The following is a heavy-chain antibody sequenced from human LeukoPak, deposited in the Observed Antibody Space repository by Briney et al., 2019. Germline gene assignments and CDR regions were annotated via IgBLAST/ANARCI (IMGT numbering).Heavy chain of an antibody. Sequence: GASVKVSCKASGYTLTGYYMHWVRQAPGQGLEWMGWINPNSGGTNYAQKVQGRVTMTTDTSTSTAYMELRSLRSDDTAVYYCARDFGQWTQFDPWGQGTLVIVSS. J-gene: IGHJ5*02. V-gene: IGHV1-2*02. CDR3: ARDFGQWTQFDP. CDR2: INPNSGGT. CDR1: GYTLTGYY. D-gene: IGHD3-10*01.